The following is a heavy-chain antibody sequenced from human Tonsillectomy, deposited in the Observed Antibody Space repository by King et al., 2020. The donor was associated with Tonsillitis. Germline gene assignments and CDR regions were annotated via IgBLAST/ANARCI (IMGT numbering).Heavy chain of an antibody. CDR3: ARLMPRDGDYVDY. CDR1: GGSISSSSYY. Sequence: QLQESGPGLVKTSETLSLTCTVSGGSISSSSYYWGWIRQPPGKGLEWIGSIYYSGSTYYNPSLKSRVTISVDTSKNQFSLKLSSVTAADTAVYYCARLMPRDGDYVDYWGQGTLVTVSS. D-gene: IGHD4-17*01. CDR2: IYYSGST. J-gene: IGHJ4*02. V-gene: IGHV4-39*01.